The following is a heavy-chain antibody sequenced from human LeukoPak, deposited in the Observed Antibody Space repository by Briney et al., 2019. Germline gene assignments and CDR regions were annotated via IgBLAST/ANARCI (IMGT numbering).Heavy chain of an antibody. Sequence: PGGSLRLSCAASGFTFSSYAMHWVRQAPGKGLEYVSAISSNGGSTYYADSVKGRFTISRDNSKNTLYLQMSSLRAEDTAVYYCVKDSEDGITMIVVVMAGGLVDWGQGTLVTVSS. D-gene: IGHD3-22*01. CDR3: VKDSEDGITMIVVVMAGGLVD. J-gene: IGHJ4*02. CDR1: GFTFSSYA. V-gene: IGHV3-64D*06. CDR2: ISSNGGST.